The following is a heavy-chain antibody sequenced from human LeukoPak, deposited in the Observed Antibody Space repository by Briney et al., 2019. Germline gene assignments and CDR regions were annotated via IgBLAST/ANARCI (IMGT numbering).Heavy chain of an antibody. V-gene: IGHV1-18*01. CDR2: ISAYNGNT. J-gene: IGHJ6*02. D-gene: IGHD2-2*02. CDR1: GYTFTSYG. CDR3: ARDQIMDQLLYGDYYYGMDV. Sequence: ASVKVSCTASGYTFTSYGISWVRQAPGQGLEWMGWISAYNGNTTYAQKLQGRVTMTTDTSTSTAYMELRSLRSDDTAVYYCARDQIMDQLLYGDYYYGMDVWGQGTTVTVSS.